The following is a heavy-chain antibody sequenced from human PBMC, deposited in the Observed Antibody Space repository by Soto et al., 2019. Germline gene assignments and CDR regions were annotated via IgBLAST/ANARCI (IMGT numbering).Heavy chain of an antibody. CDR2: INPNSGGT. D-gene: IGHD4-17*01. V-gene: IGHV1-2*04. J-gene: IGHJ4*02. CDR3: ARGGPYGDYDY. CDR1: GYTFTGYY. Sequence: ASVKVSCKASGYTFTGYYMHWVRQAPGQGLEWMGWINPNSGGTNYAQKFQGWVTMTRDTSASTAYMELSSLRSEDTAVYYCARGGPYGDYDYWGQGTLVTVSS.